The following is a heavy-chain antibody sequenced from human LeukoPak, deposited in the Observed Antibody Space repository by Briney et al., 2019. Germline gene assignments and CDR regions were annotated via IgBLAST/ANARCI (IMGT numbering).Heavy chain of an antibody. CDR3: ARDSKQYSSNDYMDV. J-gene: IGHJ6*03. CDR2: INWNGGST. Sequence: GGSLRLSCAASGFTFDDYGMSWVRQAPGKGLEWVSGINWNGGSTGYADSVKGRFTISRDNAKNSLYLQMNSLRAGDTALYYCARDSKQYSSNDYMDVWGKGTTVTVSS. V-gene: IGHV3-20*04. CDR1: GFTFDDYG. D-gene: IGHD6-13*01.